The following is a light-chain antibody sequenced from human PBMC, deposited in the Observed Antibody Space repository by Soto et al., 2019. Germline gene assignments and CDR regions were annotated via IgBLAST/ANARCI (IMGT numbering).Light chain of an antibody. Sequence: EIVLTHSPGTLSFSPGYTAALSFRSSQSVSSRYLAWYQQKSGQPPRLLIYATSSRATDIPDRFIGYGSGTDFTLTISGLEPEDFAVYYCQQYGSSRSTFGQGTKVDIK. CDR3: QQYGSSRST. V-gene: IGKV3-20*01. J-gene: IGKJ1*01. CDR2: ATS. CDR1: QSVSSRY.